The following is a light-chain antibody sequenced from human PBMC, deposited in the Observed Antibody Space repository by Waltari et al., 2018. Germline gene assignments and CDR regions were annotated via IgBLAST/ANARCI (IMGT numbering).Light chain of an antibody. CDR1: QSVGSD. Sequence: EIVMTQSPATPSVSPGERATLSCRASQSVGSDLAWYHQKPGQAPRLLIYGASTRATGIPARFTGSGSGTEFSLTISSMQSEDFAVYYCQQYNNWPGTFGQGTKVEIK. CDR2: GAS. J-gene: IGKJ1*01. CDR3: QQYNNWPGT. V-gene: IGKV3-15*01.